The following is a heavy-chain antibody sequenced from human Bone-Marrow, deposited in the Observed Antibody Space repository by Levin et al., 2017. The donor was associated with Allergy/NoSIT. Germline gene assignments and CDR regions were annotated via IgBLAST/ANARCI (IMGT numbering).Heavy chain of an antibody. CDR2: IWYDGSNK. Sequence: PGGSLRLSCAASGFTFSSYGIHWVRQAPGKGLEWVAVIWYDGSNKDYADSVKGRFTISRDNFKNTLYLQMNSLRAEDTAVYYCARDFGGSYRDGGYFDVWGRGTLVTVSS. CDR1: GFTFSSYG. D-gene: IGHD3-16*02. V-gene: IGHV3-33*01. CDR3: ARDFGGSYRDGGYFDV. J-gene: IGHJ2*01.